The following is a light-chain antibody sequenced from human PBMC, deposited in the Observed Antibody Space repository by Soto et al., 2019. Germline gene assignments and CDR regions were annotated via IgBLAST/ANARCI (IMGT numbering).Light chain of an antibody. CDR2: DAS. CDR1: QSISIW. V-gene: IGKV1-5*01. Sequence: DIQMTQSPSTLSASAGDRVTITCRASQSISIWLAWYQQKPGKTPKLLINDASTLESGVPSRFTGSGSGTEFTLTINNLPPYDFATYHRQQFNSFPVTFGQGTRLDTK. J-gene: IGKJ5*01. CDR3: QQFNSFPVT.